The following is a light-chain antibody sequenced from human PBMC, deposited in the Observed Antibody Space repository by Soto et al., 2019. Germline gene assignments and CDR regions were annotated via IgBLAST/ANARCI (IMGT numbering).Light chain of an antibody. J-gene: IGKJ2*01. CDR3: QQYNNWPPRT. V-gene: IGKV3-15*01. Sequence: EIVMTQSPATLSVSPGERATLSCRASQSVSSNLAWHQQKPGHAPRLLIYVASTRATGIQAMFSGSGSGTEFTLTISRPQSEDFAGYYCQQYNNWPPRTFGQGTKVDIK. CDR2: VAS. CDR1: QSVSSN.